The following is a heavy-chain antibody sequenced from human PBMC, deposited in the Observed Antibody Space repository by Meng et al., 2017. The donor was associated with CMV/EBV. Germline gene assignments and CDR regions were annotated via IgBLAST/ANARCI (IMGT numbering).Heavy chain of an antibody. J-gene: IGHJ4*02. V-gene: IGHV3-33*06. CDR2: ICHDGSNK. CDR3: AKERLTGYFFDY. D-gene: IGHD3-9*01. Sequence: GGSLRLSCAASGFTFSSYAMSWVRQAPGKGLEWVALICHDGSNKYYADSVKGRFTISRDNSRNKLYLQRNSLRVEDTAVYYCAKERLTGYFFDYWGQGTLVTVSS. CDR1: GFTFSSYA.